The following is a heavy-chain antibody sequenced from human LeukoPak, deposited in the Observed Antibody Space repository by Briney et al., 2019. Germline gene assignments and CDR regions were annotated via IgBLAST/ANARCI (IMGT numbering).Heavy chain of an antibody. D-gene: IGHD1-14*01. J-gene: IGHJ5*02. CDR3: ARDTVWDGWFDP. CDR1: GGSISSGSYY. Sequence: TLSPTCTVSGGSISSGSYYWSWIRQPAGKGLEWIGRMYTTGSTNYNPSLKSRVTISGDTSKNQFSLKLSSVTAADTAVYYCARDTVWDGWFDPWGQGTLVTVSS. CDR2: MYTTGST. V-gene: IGHV4-61*02.